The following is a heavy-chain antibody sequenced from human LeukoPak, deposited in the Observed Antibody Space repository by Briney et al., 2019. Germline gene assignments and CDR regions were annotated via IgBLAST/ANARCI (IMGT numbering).Heavy chain of an antibody. D-gene: IGHD3-22*01. CDR1: GFTVSDNY. CDR2: LYRGGGT. J-gene: IGHJ4*02. Sequence: GGPMTLSCAASGFTVSDNYNSWVRRAPGKRLELVSILYRGGGTYDADSVKGRFTIFRDKNTLSLQMNSLRVEDTAVYYCAWPSQSSGYSFQYWGQGILVTVSS. CDR3: AWPSQSSGYSFQY. V-gene: IGHV3-53*01.